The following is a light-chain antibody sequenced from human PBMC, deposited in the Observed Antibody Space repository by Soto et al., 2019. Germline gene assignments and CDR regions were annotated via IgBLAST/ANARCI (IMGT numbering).Light chain of an antibody. J-gene: IGKJ3*01. CDR2: GAS. CDR1: QSIGVW. Sequence: TQSPSTLSSFVGDRVTITCRSSQSIGVWLAWYQQKPGQAPRLLIYGASSRATGIPDRFSGSGSGTDFTLTISRLEPEDFAVYYCQQYGSSLDTFGPATKVDIK. V-gene: IGKV3-20*01. CDR3: QQYGSSLDT.